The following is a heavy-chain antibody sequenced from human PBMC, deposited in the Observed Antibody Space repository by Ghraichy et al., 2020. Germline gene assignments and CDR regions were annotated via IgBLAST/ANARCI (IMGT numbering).Heavy chain of an antibody. CDR2: INHSGST. V-gene: IGHV4-34*01. CDR3: ASHYYGSGSYGYNWFDP. CDR1: GGSFSGYY. Sequence: SETLYLTCAVYGGSFSGYYWSWIRQPPGKGLEWIGEINHSGSTNYNPSLKSRVTISVDTSKNQFSLKLSSVTAADTAVYYCASHYYGSGSYGYNWFDPWGQGTLVTVSS. D-gene: IGHD3-10*01. J-gene: IGHJ5*02.